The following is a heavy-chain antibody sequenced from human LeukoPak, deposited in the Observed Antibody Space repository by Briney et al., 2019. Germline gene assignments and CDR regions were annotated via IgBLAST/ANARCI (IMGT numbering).Heavy chain of an antibody. CDR1: GFTFSSYA. V-gene: IGHV3-23*01. CDR3: AKPPGYSSGWYFYY. CDR2: ISGSGGST. Sequence: GGSLRLSCAASGFTFSSYAMSWVRQAPGKGLEWVSAISGSGGSTYYADSVKGRFTISGDNSKNTLYLQMNSLRAEDTAVYYCAKPPGYSSGWYFYYWGQGTLVTVSS. J-gene: IGHJ4*02. D-gene: IGHD6-19*01.